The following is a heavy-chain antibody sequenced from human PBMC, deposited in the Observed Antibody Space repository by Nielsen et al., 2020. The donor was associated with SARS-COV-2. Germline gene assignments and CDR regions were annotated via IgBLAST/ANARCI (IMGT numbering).Heavy chain of an antibody. Sequence: SLKISCAASGFTFDDYAMHWVRQAPGKGLEWVSGISWNSGSIGYADSVKGRFTISRDNAKNSLYLQMNSLRAEDTALYYCAKDEGMAAALDYWGQGTLVTVSS. CDR2: ISWNSGSI. D-gene: IGHD6-13*01. J-gene: IGHJ4*02. CDR3: AKDEGMAAALDY. V-gene: IGHV3-9*01. CDR1: GFTFDDYA.